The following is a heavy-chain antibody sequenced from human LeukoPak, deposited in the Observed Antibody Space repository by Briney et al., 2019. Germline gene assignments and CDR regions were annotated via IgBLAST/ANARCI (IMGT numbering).Heavy chain of an antibody. CDR2: MNPNSGNT. J-gene: IGHJ6*02. CDR1: GYTFTSYD. D-gene: IGHD6-13*01. V-gene: IGHV1-8*01. CDR3: ARDRSSSSWYLGVSGMDV. Sequence: ASVKVSCKASGYTFTSYDINWVRQATGQGLEWMGWMNPNSGNTGYAQKFQGRVTMTRNASISTAYMELSRLRSDDTAVYYCARDRSSSSWYLGVSGMDVWGQGTTVTVSS.